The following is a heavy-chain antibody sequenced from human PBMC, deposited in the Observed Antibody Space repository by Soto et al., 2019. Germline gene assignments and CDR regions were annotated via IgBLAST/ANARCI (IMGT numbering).Heavy chain of an antibody. CDR1: GISLSDFW. CDR3: ATERGSYFDAVEH. V-gene: IGHV3-7*03. J-gene: IGHJ3*01. CDR2: IRQDGSDK. D-gene: IGHD1-26*01. Sequence: VQLVESGGGLVQPGGSVTLSCVASGISLSDFWMSWVRQAPGKGLEWVANIRQDGSDKNYVDSVKGRFTVSRDSAKNSVYLYMTNLRAEDTAMYFCATERGSYFDAVEHWGQGTMVSVSS.